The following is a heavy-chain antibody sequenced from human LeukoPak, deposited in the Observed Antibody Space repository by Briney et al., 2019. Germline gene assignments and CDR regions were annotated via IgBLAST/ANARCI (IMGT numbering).Heavy chain of an antibody. Sequence: SLRHSCAASGFTFTSYAMNCGRQAPGKGLEWVSFIISHGSSTHYADSVKGRFSITRDNSNSTLYLQINSLRPEDTAAYYCAKGAQYDFWTGYTLEYFDVWGKGTLVRVSS. CDR3: AKGAQYDFWTGYTLEYFDV. V-gene: IGHV3-23*01. CDR1: GFTFTSYA. D-gene: IGHD3-3*01. J-gene: IGHJ4*02. CDR2: IISHGSST.